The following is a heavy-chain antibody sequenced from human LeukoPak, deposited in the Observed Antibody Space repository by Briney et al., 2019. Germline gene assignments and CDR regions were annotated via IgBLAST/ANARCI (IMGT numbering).Heavy chain of an antibody. V-gene: IGHV3-23*01. CDR2: ISGSGGST. CDR1: GFTFSSYA. J-gene: IGHJ4*02. CDR3: ARGGGGRYYDSSGSGFDY. Sequence: GGSLRLSCAASGFTFSSYAMSWVRQAPGKGLEWVSAISGSGGSTYYADSVKGRFTISRDNSKNTLYLQMNSLRAEDTAVYYCARGGGGRYYDSSGSGFDYWGQGTLVTVSS. D-gene: IGHD3-22*01.